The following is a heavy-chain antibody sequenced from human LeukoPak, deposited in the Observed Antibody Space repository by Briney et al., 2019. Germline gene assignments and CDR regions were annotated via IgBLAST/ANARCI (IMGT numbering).Heavy chain of an antibody. V-gene: IGHV3-30*02. CDR3: AKLECTSCSAGFDP. CDR2: IRYDGSNK. Sequence: GGSLRLSCAASGFTFSSYGMHWVRQAPGKGLEWVAFIRYDGSNKYYADSVKGRFTISRDNSKNALYLQMNSLRAEDTAVYYCAKLECTSCSAGFDPWGQGTLVTVSS. J-gene: IGHJ5*02. CDR1: GFTFSSYG. D-gene: IGHD2-2*01.